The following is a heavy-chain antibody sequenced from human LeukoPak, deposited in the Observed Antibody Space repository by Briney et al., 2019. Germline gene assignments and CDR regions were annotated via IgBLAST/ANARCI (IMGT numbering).Heavy chain of an antibody. CDR2: IRYDGSNK. CDR1: GGTFSSYG. D-gene: IGHD3-3*01. Sequence: SCKASGGTFSSYGMHWVRQAPGKGLEWVAFIRYDGSNKYYADSVKGRFTISRDNSKNTLYLQMNSLRAEDTAVYYCAKGKPSVFGVDVGDAFDIWGQGTMVTVSS. J-gene: IGHJ3*02. CDR3: AKGKPSVFGVDVGDAFDI. V-gene: IGHV3-30*02.